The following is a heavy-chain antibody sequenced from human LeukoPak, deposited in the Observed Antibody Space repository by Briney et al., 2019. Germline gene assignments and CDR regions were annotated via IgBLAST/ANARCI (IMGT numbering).Heavy chain of an antibody. Sequence: ASVKVSCKGSGYTFKNYGISWVRQAPGQGLEWMGWMHPNSGNAGYAQKFQGRVTMTRNTSISTAYMELSSLRSDDTAVYYCARAYYYGSGSRDYWGQGTLVTVSS. D-gene: IGHD3-10*01. CDR3: ARAYYYGSGSRDY. J-gene: IGHJ4*02. CDR2: MHPNSGNA. V-gene: IGHV1-8*02. CDR1: GYTFKNYG.